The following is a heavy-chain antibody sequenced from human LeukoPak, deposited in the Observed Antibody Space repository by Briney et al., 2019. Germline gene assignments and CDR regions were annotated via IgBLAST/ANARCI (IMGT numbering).Heavy chain of an antibody. CDR2: ISSSGIHT. CDR1: EFTFSDNY. V-gene: IGHV3-11*05. Sequence: PGGSLRLSCAASEFTFSDNYMSSIRQAPGKGLKWVSYISSSGIHTEYAYSVKGRFTISRDNAKNSLYLQMISLRAEDTAVYYCARGALMAPGLFDYWGQGTLVTVSS. D-gene: IGHD1-14*01. CDR3: ARGALMAPGLFDY. J-gene: IGHJ4*02.